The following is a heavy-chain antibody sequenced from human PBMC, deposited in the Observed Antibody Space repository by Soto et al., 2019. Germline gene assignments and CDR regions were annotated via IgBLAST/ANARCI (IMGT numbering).Heavy chain of an antibody. J-gene: IGHJ4*02. V-gene: IGHV4-61*08. CDR1: GGSISSGGYY. CDR3: ARGPSYDFWSGYRPDFDY. CDR2: IYYSGST. Sequence: SETLSLTCTVSGGSISSGGYYWSWIRQHPGKGLEWIGYIYYSGSTNYNPSLKSRVTISVDTSKNQFSLKLSSVTAADTAVYYCARGPSYDFWSGYRPDFDYWGQGTLVTVSS. D-gene: IGHD3-3*01.